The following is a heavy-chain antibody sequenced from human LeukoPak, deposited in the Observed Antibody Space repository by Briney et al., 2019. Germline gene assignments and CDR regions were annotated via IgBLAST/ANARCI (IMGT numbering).Heavy chain of an antibody. J-gene: IGHJ5*02. CDR3: ATFLGELLVRRNWFDP. D-gene: IGHD3-10*01. Sequence: ASVKVSCKVSGYTLTELSMHWVRQAPGKGLEWMGGFDPEDGETIYAQKFQGRVTITEDTSTDTAYMELSSLRSEDTAVYYCATFLGELLVRRNWFDPWGQGTLVTVSS. CDR2: FDPEDGET. V-gene: IGHV1-24*01. CDR1: GYTLTELS.